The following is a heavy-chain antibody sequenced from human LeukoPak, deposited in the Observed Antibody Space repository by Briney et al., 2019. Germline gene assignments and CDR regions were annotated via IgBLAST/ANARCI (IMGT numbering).Heavy chain of an antibody. J-gene: IGHJ4*02. CDR3: ARVVAVAHRGWYYFDY. D-gene: IGHD6-19*01. CDR1: AFTFNHYA. V-gene: IGHV3-33*01. CDR2: IWYDESNK. Sequence: GRSLRLSCAASAFTFNHYAMHWVRQAPGKGPEWVAVIWYDESNKYYSDSVKGRFTISRDNSKNTLYPQMNSLRVEDTAVYYCARVVAVAHRGWYYFDYWGQGTLVTVSS.